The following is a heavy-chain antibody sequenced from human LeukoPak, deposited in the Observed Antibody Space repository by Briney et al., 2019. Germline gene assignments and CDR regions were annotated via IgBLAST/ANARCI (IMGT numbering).Heavy chain of an antibody. CDR2: ISFDGTDA. CDR1: GFTFSSYA. V-gene: IGHV3-30*04. J-gene: IGHJ3*02. D-gene: IGHD5-18*01. Sequence: GTSLRLSCAASGFTFSSYAIHWVRQAPGKGLEWVAVISFDGTDAFYADSVKGRFNISRDNSKNTLYLQMNSLRAEDTAVYYCARARSSYGYGDAFDIWGQGTMVTVSS. CDR3: ARARSSYGYGDAFDI.